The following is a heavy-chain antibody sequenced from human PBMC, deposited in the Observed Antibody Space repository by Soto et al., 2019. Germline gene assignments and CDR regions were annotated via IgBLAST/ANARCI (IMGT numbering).Heavy chain of an antibody. V-gene: IGHV1-2*04. D-gene: IGHD2-15*01. CDR1: GYTFTGYY. J-gene: IGHJ6*03. CDR3: ARDGGGGYCSGGSCYYYYYMDV. CDR2: INPNSGGT. Sequence: QVPLVQSGAEVKKPGASVKVSCKASGYTFTGYYMHWVRQAPGQGLEWMGWINPNSGGTNYAQKFQGWVTMTRDTSISTAYMELSRLRSDDTAVYYCARDGGGGYCSGGSCYYYYYMDVWGKGTTVTVSS.